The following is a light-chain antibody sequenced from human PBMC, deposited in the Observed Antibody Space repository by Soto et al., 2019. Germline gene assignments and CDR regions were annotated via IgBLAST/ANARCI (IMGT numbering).Light chain of an antibody. Sequence: DIQMTQSPSSLSASVGDRVTITCRASQGISNYLAWYKQQPGQDPKLLIYVASTLQSGVTSRCSGSGSGTDFTLTISSLQPEDVATYYWQKYNTAPWTFGQGTKVEIK. J-gene: IGKJ1*01. CDR1: QGISNY. CDR2: VAS. V-gene: IGKV1-27*01. CDR3: QKYNTAPWT.